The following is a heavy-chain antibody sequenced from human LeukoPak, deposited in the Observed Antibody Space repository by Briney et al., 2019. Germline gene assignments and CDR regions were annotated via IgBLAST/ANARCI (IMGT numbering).Heavy chain of an antibody. CDR3: ARDPWGAAAFDI. V-gene: IGHV3-48*04. J-gene: IGHJ3*02. Sequence: GGSLRLPCAASGFTFRNYAMNWVRQAPWKGLEWLSYISSSSGTICYADSAKGRFTISRDDAKSSLYLQMNSLRAEDTAVYYCARDPWGAAAFDIWGQGTMVTVSS. D-gene: IGHD3-16*01. CDR1: GFTFRNYA. CDR2: ISSSSGTI.